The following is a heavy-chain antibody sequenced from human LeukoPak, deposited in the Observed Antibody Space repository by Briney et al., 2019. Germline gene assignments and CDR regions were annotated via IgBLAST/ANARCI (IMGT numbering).Heavy chain of an antibody. J-gene: IGHJ4*02. CDR2: INPNSGGT. V-gene: IGHV1-2*04. CDR1: GYTFTGYY. D-gene: IGHD3-22*01. Sequence: GASVKVSCKASGYTFTGYYMHWVRQAPGQGLEWMGWINPNSGGTNYAQKLQGWVTMTRDTSISTAYMELSRLRSDDTAVYYCARAPYYYDSSGYYQFDYWGQGTLVTVSS. CDR3: ARAPYYYDSSGYYQFDY.